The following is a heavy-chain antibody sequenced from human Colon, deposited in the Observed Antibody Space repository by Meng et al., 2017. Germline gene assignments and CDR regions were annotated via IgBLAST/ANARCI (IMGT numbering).Heavy chain of an antibody. V-gene: IGHV3-23*01. J-gene: IGHJ4*02. D-gene: IGHD1-26*01. CDR2: ISGSGGST. CDR3: AKGYGSYSQYYFDY. Sequence: GGSLRLFCAASGFTFSSYAMSWVRQAPGKGLEWVSAISGSGGSTYYADSVKGRFTISRDNSKNTLYLQMNSLRAEDTAVYYCAKGYGSYSQYYFDYWGQGTLVTVSS. CDR1: GFTFSSYA.